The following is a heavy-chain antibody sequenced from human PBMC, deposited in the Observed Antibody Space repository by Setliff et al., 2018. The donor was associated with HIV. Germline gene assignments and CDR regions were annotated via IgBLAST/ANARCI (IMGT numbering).Heavy chain of an antibody. D-gene: IGHD4-17*01. Sequence: ASVKVSCKASTYTFTNYGISWVRQAPGQGLEWMGWISAYNGDTNYAQKFQGGVTMTTDTATSTAYMEVRSLRSDDTAVYYCARTDYGGNSGGNYFDYWGQGSLVTVSS. J-gene: IGHJ4*02. CDR2: ISAYNGDT. CDR1: TYTFTNYG. CDR3: ARTDYGGNSGGNYFDY. V-gene: IGHV1-18*01.